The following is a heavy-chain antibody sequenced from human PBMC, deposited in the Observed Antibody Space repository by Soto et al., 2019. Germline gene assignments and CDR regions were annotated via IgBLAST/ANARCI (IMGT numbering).Heavy chain of an antibody. CDR1: GFTFSSYA. J-gene: IGHJ6*02. Sequence: GGSLRLSCAASGFTFSSYAMSWVRQAPGKGLEWVSAISGSGGSTYYADSVKGRFTISRDNSKNTLYLQMNSLRAEDTAVYYCAKGERTPPVQHLRGTTLCPKSATSCGMDVWGQGTTVTVSS. CDR2: ISGSGGST. CDR3: AKGERTPPVQHLRGTTLCPKSATSCGMDV. V-gene: IGHV3-23*01. D-gene: IGHD4-17*01.